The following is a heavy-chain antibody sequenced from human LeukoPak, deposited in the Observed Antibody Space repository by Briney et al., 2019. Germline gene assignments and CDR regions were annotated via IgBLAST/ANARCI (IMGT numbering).Heavy chain of an antibody. Sequence: ASVKVSCKASGYTFTSYDINWVRQATGQGLEWMGWMNPNSGNTGYAQKFQGRVTMTRNTSISTAYMGLSSLRSEDTAVYYCARLSIAARRFDYWGQGTLVTVSS. CDR3: ARLSIAARRFDY. D-gene: IGHD6-6*01. CDR2: MNPNSGNT. V-gene: IGHV1-8*01. CDR1: GYTFTSYD. J-gene: IGHJ4*02.